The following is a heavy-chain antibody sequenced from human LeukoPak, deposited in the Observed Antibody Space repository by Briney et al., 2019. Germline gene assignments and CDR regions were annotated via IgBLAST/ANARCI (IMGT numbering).Heavy chain of an antibody. D-gene: IGHD5-12*01. J-gene: IGHJ4*02. Sequence: SETLSLTCAVSGGSIRDYQWSWIRQPPGKGLEWIGHINNNGRTDYIPVLRSRLTFSVDTSRDQYSLKLSSVAAADTDMYYCATSYDYNVAPFDLWGQETLVTVSS. CDR1: GGSIRDYQ. CDR3: ATSYDYNVAPFDL. V-gene: IGHV4-4*09. CDR2: INNNGRT.